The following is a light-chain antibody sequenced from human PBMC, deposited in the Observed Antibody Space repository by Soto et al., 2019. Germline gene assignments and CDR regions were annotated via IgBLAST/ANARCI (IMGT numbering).Light chain of an antibody. Sequence: EMFLTPSSANLPLSPGERATLSCRASQTVINNQLAWYQQTPGQAPRLLIYAASSRATGIPDRFSGSGSGTDFTLKISRVEAEDVGVYYCMQPLQTPITFGQGTRLENK. CDR2: AAS. CDR1: QTVINNQ. J-gene: IGKJ5*01. V-gene: IGKV3-20*02. CDR3: MQPLQTPIT.